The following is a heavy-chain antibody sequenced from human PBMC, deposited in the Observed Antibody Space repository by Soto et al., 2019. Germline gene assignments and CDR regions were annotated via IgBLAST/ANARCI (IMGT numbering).Heavy chain of an antibody. V-gene: IGHV4-59*01. CDR1: GGSISTYY. D-gene: IGHD4-17*01. CDR2: IYYSGST. CDR3: ARVVTVTTFDP. J-gene: IGHJ5*02. Sequence: PSETLSLTCTVSGGSISTYYWSWIRQPPGKGLEWIGYIYYSGSTNYNPSLKSRVTISVDTAKNQFSLKLSSVTAADTAVYYCARVVTVTTFDPWGQGTLVTVSS.